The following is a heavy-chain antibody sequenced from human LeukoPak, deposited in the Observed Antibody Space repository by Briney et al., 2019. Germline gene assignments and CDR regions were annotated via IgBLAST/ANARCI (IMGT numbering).Heavy chain of an antibody. J-gene: IGHJ6*02. CDR1: GFTFTSYC. Sequence: GRSLRLSCAASGFTFTSYCMHWVRQAPGNGLEWVAVIWYDGSNKYYADSVKGRFTISTDNSKNTLYLQMNSVRAEDTAVYYCARDSYGMDVWGQGTTVTVSS. CDR3: ARDSYGMDV. V-gene: IGHV3-33*01. CDR2: IWYDGSNK.